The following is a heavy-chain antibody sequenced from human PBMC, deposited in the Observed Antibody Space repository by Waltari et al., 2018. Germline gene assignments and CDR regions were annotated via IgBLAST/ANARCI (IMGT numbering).Heavy chain of an antibody. CDR3: ARDGERWHGTLDY. J-gene: IGHJ4*02. CDR2: ISYDGSNK. D-gene: IGHD3-10*01. V-gene: IGHV3-30*01. CDR1: GFTFSSYA. Sequence: QVQLVESGGGVVQPGRSLRLSCAASGFTFSSYAMHWVRQAPGKGLEGVGVISYDGSNKYYADSVKGRCTISRDNSKNTLYLQMNSLRAEDTAVYYCARDGERWHGTLDYWGQGTLVTVSS.